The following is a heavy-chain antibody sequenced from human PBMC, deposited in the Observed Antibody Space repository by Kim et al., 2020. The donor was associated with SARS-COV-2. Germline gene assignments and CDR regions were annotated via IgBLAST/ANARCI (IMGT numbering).Heavy chain of an antibody. Sequence: SETLSLTCAVYGGSFSGYYWSWIRQPPGKGLEWIGEINHSGSTNYNPSLKSRVTISVDTYKNQFSLKLCSVSAADTDVYYCTRGRSNLWQWLLKTVSNW. CDR3: TRGRSNLWQWLLKTVSNW. CDR1: GGSFSGYY. CDR2: INHSGST. V-gene: IGHV4-34*01. D-gene: IGHD6-19*01. J-gene: IGHJ5*01.